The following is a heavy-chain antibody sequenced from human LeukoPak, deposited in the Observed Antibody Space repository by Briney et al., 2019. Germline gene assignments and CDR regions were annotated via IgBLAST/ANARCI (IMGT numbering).Heavy chain of an antibody. Sequence: ASVHLSCQASGYPFTFYYLHWLRPAPGQGLEWMGWINPNSGGTNYAQTFQGRVTMTRDTSISTAYMELSRLRSDDTAVYYCARDPRGSNWFDPWGQGTLVTVSS. CDR2: INPNSGGT. V-gene: IGHV1-2*02. D-gene: IGHD3-10*01. J-gene: IGHJ5*02. CDR3: ARDPRGSNWFDP. CDR1: GYPFTFYY.